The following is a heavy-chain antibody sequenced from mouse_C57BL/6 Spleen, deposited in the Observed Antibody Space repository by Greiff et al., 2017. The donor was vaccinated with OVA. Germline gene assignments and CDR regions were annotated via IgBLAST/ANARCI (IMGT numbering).Heavy chain of an antibody. CDR1: GFTFSSYG. D-gene: IGHD2-5*01. CDR2: ISSGGSYT. CDR3: ARHEKSNHWYFDV. V-gene: IGHV5-6*01. J-gene: IGHJ1*03. Sequence: EVQGVESGGDLVKPGGSLKLSCAASGFTFSSYGMSWVRQTPDKRLEWVATISSGGSYTYYPDSVKGRFTISRDNAKHTLYLQIRSLKSEDTAMYYCARHEKSNHWYFDVWGTGTTVTVSS.